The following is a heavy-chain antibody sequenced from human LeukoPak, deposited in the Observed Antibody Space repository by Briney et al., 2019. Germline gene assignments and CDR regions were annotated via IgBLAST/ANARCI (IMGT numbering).Heavy chain of an antibody. J-gene: IGHJ4*02. V-gene: IGHV3-21*01. CDR2: IGSSSSYI. Sequence: GGSLRLSCAASGFTFSSYSMNWVRQAPGKGLEWVSSIGSSSSYIYYADSVKGRFTISRDNAKNSLYLQMNSLRAEDTAVYYCARGGRGINWGQGTLVTVSS. CDR3: ARGGRGIN. CDR1: GFTFSSYS. D-gene: IGHD1-14*01.